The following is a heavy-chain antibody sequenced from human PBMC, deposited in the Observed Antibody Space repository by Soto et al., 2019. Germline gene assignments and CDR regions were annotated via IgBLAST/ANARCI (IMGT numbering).Heavy chain of an antibody. D-gene: IGHD2-15*01. J-gene: IGHJ5*02. CDR1: GFTFSSYA. Sequence: EVQLLESGGGLVQPGGSLRLSCAASGFTFSSYAMSWVRQAPGKGLEWVSAISGSGGSTYYADSVKGRFTISRDNSKNTLYLQMNSRRAEDTAVYYCAKGDVVVVAATRFDPWCHGTLVTVSS. V-gene: IGHV3-23*01. CDR2: ISGSGGST. CDR3: AKGDVVVVAATRFDP.